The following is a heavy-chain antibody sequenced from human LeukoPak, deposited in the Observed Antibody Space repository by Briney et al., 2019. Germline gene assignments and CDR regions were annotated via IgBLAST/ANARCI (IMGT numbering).Heavy chain of an antibody. CDR3: VKDGSGWSNWFDH. D-gene: IGHD6-19*01. Sequence: PGGSLRLSCAASEFTFSSYGMHWVRQAPDKGLEWVAFIRYDGSDKYYADSVKGRFAISRDNSKNTLYLQMNSLRAEDTAVYYCVKDGSGWSNWFDHWGQGTLVTVSS. CDR1: EFTFSSYG. V-gene: IGHV3-30*02. J-gene: IGHJ5*02. CDR2: IRYDGSDK.